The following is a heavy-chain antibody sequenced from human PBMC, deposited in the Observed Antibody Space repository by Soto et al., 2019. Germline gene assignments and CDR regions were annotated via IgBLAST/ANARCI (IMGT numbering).Heavy chain of an antibody. V-gene: IGHV3-48*02. CDR1: GFTFSTYS. D-gene: IGHD1-26*01. J-gene: IGHJ5*02. Sequence: EVQLVESGGGLVQPGGSLRLSCAASGFTFSTYSMNWVRQAPGKGLEWVSYISSSSSTIYYADSVKGRFTISRDNAKNSQYRQMNSLRDEDTAVYYCIGDGGATDWFDPWGQGTLVTVSS. CDR3: IGDGGATDWFDP. CDR2: ISSSSSTI.